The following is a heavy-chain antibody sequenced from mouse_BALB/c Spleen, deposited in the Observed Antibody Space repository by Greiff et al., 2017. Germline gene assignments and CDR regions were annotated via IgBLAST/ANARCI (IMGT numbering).Heavy chain of an antibody. D-gene: IGHD2-4*01. V-gene: IGHV5-17*02. CDR3: ARGDDYDEGFDY. CDR2: ISSGSSTI. J-gene: IGHJ2*01. CDR1: GFTFSSFG. Sequence: DVHLVESGGGLVQPGGSRKLSCAASGFTFSSFGMHWVRQAPEKGLEWVAYISSGSSTIYYADTVKGRFTISRDNPKNTLFLQMTSLRSEDTVMYYCARGDDYDEGFDYWGQGTTLTVSS.